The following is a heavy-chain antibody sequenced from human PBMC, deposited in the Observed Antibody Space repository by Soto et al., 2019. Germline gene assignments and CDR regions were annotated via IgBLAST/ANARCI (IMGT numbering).Heavy chain of an antibody. CDR3: AKDVGVLGCSSTSCSDDAFDI. CDR2: ISGSGGST. D-gene: IGHD2-2*01. J-gene: IGHJ3*02. Sequence: GGSLRLSCAASGFTFSSYAMSWVRQAPGKGLEWVSAISGSGGSTYYADSVKGRFTISRDNSKNTLYLQMNSLRAEDTAVYYCAKDVGVLGCSSTSCSDDAFDIWGQGTMVTVSS. CDR1: GFTFSSYA. V-gene: IGHV3-23*01.